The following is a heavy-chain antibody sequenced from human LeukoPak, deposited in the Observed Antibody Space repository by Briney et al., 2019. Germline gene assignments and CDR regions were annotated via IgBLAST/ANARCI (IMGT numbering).Heavy chain of an antibody. Sequence: ASVKVSCKASGYTFTGYYMHWVRQAPGQGLEWMGWINPNSGGTNYAQKFQGRVTMTRDTPISTAYMELSRLRSDDTAVYYCARGLGSYYPYYYFDYWGQGTLVTVSS. J-gene: IGHJ4*02. V-gene: IGHV1-2*02. CDR2: INPNSGGT. CDR3: ARGLGSYYPYYYFDY. CDR1: GYTFTGYY. D-gene: IGHD1-26*01.